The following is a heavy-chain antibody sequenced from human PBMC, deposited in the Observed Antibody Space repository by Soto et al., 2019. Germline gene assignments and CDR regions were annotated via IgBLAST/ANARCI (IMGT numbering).Heavy chain of an antibody. CDR2: ISAYNGNT. Sequence: GASVKVSCKASGYTFTSYGISWVRQAPGQGLEWMGWISAYNGNTNYAQKLQGRVTMTTDTSTSTAYMELRSLRSDDTAVYYCARVPLSYSSSWYGAFDICGQGTMVTVSS. V-gene: IGHV1-18*01. CDR3: ARVPLSYSSSWYGAFDI. CDR1: GYTFTSYG. D-gene: IGHD6-13*01. J-gene: IGHJ3*02.